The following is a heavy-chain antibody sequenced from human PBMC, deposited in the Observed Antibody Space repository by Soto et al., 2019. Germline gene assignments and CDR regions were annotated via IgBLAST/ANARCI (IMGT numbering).Heavy chain of an antibody. D-gene: IGHD3-22*01. CDR3: VGYYYDTRGYYFDY. CDR2: ITPIFSTV. J-gene: IGHJ4*02. CDR1: GGTFSSYA. V-gene: IGHV1-69*13. Sequence: SVKVSCKAAGGTFSSYAISWVRQAPGQGLEWMGGITPIFSTVNYVQKFQGRVTITADESTSTAYMELSSLRSEDTAVYYCVGYYYDTRGYYFDYWGQGTMVTVYS.